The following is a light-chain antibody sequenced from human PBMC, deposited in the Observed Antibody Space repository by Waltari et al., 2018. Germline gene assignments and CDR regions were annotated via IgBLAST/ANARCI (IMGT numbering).Light chain of an antibody. CDR3: QQYYSIPYT. CDR1: KSINNW. V-gene: IGKV1-5*01. CDR2: DAS. Sequence: DIQMTQSPSTLSASVGDRVTITCRASKSINNWLAWFPQKPGKAPKLLIYDASSLESGVPSRFSGSGSGTEFTLTISSLQAEDVAVYYCQQYYSIPYTFGQGTKLEIK. J-gene: IGKJ2*01.